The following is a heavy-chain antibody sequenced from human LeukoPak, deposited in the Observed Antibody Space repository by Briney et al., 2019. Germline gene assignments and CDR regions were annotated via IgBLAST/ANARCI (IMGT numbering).Heavy chain of an antibody. Sequence: ASVTVSCKASGYTFTIYGISWVRQAPGQGLEWMGWISADTGNTDYAQKLQGRVTMTTDTSTSTAYMEMRSLRSDDTAVYYCARGAAPGSPFGYVDLWGRGTLVTVSS. CDR2: ISADTGNT. CDR1: GYTFTIYG. V-gene: IGHV1-18*01. CDR3: ARGAAPGSPFGYVDL. J-gene: IGHJ2*01. D-gene: IGHD6-13*01.